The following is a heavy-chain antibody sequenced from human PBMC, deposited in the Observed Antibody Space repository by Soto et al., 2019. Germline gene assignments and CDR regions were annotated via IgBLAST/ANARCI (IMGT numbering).Heavy chain of an antibody. V-gene: IGHV3-30-3*01. CDR3: AREVPDFVLEPLPMGV. D-gene: IGHD3-10*01. CDR2: ISSDESKK. CDR1: GFTFSMYA. J-gene: IGHJ1*01. Sequence: QVQLVESGGGVVQPGRSLRLSCAASGFTFSMYALHWVRQAPGKGLEWVAIISSDESKKNYADSVKGRFTISRDNSKNPLYLHMSSLRGDDTARYYCAREVPDFVLEPLPMGVWGQGILVTVSS.